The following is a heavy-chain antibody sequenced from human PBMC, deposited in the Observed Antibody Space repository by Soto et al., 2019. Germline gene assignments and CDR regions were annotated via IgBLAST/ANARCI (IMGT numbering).Heavy chain of an antibody. Sequence: PSETLSLTCTVSGTSISSYYWSWIRQPPGKGLEWIANIHYSGTTNYNPSLASRVTLSVDTSKNQFYLKMTSVTAADRAMYFCARYNSYDIDHWGPGTMVTVYS. J-gene: IGHJ4*02. D-gene: IGHD1-1*01. V-gene: IGHV4-59*01. CDR1: GTSISSYY. CDR3: ARYNSYDIDH. CDR2: IHYSGTT.